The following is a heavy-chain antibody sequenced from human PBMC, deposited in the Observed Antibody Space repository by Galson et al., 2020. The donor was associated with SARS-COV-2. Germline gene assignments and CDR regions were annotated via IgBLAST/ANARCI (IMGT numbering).Heavy chain of an antibody. Sequence: SGPTLVKPTETLTLTCTVSGFSLSNARMGVSWIRQPPGKALEWLAHISSNDEKSYSTSLKSRLTNSKDTSQSQLVLTMTNMDPVDTATYYCARLPHFDWLLPSSPAYYFDYWGQGTLVTVSS. D-gene: IGHD3-9*01. CDR1: GFSLSNARMG. J-gene: IGHJ4*02. V-gene: IGHV2-26*01. CDR2: ISSNDEK. CDR3: ARLPHFDWLLPSSPAYYFDY.